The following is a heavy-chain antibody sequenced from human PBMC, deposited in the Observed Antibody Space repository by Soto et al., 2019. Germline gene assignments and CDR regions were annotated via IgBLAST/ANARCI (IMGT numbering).Heavy chain of an antibody. CDR1: GLSVVGSY. V-gene: IGHV3-53*01. CDR3: ARLPGAFYYDNGDYDFLDY. J-gene: IGHJ4*02. D-gene: IGHD3-3*01. CDR2: IYPDDKT. Sequence: GGALRLSSAASGLSVVGSYLNWFRHSPQKGLEWISVIYPDDKTYHTESVRGRFTISRDRSKNTVSLQMNSLRAEDTAVYYCARLPGAFYYDNGDYDFLDYWGQGT.